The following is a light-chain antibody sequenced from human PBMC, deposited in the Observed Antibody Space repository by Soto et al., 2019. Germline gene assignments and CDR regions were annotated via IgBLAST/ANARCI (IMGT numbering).Light chain of an antibody. J-gene: IGKJ4*01. CDR1: QSVSSSY. Sequence: EIVLTQSPGTLSLSPGERATLSCRASQSVSSSYLAWYQQKPGQAPRLLIYGASRRATGLPDRFSGRGSGTDFTLTISSLEPEDFAVYYCQQRSNWPPLTFGGGTEV. CDR2: GAS. CDR3: QQRSNWPPLT. V-gene: IGKV3D-20*02.